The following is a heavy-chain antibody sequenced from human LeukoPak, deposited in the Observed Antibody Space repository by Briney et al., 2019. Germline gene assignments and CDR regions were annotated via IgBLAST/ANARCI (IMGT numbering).Heavy chain of an antibody. CDR3: AREFWAAAASQLDV. CDR2: ISSSGSTI. D-gene: IGHD6-13*01. CDR1: GFTFSSYE. J-gene: IGHJ6*04. V-gene: IGHV3-48*03. Sequence: GGSLRLSCAASGFTFSSYEMTWVRQAPGKGLEWVSYISSSGSTIYYADSVKGRFTISRDNAKNSLYLQMNSLRAEDTAVYYCAREFWAAAASQLDVWGKGTTVTISS.